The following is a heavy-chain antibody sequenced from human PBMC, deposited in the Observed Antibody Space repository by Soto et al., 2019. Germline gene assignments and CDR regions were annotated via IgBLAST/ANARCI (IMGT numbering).Heavy chain of an antibody. V-gene: IGHV4-59*01. Sequence: PSETLSLTCTVSGGSISSYYWSCIRQPPGKGLEWIGYIYYSGSTNYNPSLKSRVTISVDTSRNQFSLKLRSVTAADTAVYYCARAGGSSYYFDYWGQGTLVTVSS. J-gene: IGHJ4*02. CDR1: GGSISSYY. CDR2: IYYSGST. CDR3: ARAGGSSYYFDY. D-gene: IGHD2-15*01.